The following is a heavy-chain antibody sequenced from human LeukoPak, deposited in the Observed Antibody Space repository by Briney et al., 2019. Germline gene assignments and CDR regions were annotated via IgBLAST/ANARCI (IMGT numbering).Heavy chain of an antibody. V-gene: IGHV3-23*01. Sequence: PGGSLRLSCAASGFTFSNYAMSWVRQAPGKGLEWVSSINGRGGSTYYADSVKGRFTISRDNAKNSLYLQMNSLRAEDTAVYYCARTRYSSGRYTDYWGQGTLVTVSS. CDR2: INGRGGST. D-gene: IGHD6-19*01. CDR3: ARTRYSSGRYTDY. J-gene: IGHJ4*02. CDR1: GFTFSNYA.